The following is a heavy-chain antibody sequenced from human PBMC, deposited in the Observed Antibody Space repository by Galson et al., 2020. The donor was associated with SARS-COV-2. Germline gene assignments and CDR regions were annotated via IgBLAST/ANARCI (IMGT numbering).Heavy chain of an antibody. CDR3: ARDRYYYDSGSPSYYFDS. CDR1: GFTFNSHA. CDR2: MSNGGSNE. D-gene: IGHD3-10*01. V-gene: IGHV3-30*01. Sequence: GGSLRLSCAASGFTFNSHAMHWVRQAPGQGLEWVAVMSNGGSNEYYAESVKDRFTISGDNSKNTLYLQMNSLRPEDTAVYYCARDRYYYDSGSPSYYFDSWGRGTLVTVSS. J-gene: IGHJ4*02.